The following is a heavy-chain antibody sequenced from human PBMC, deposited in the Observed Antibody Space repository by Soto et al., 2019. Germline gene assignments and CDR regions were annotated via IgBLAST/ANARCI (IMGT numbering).Heavy chain of an antibody. CDR1: GFTFSSYW. CDR2: INSDGSST. Sequence: GGSLRLSFAASGFTFSSYWMHWVRQAPGKGLVWVSRINSDGSSTSYADSVKGRFTISRDNAKNTLYLQMNSLRAEDTAVYYCVRTSLVVAAATREDYWGQGNLVTVSS. D-gene: IGHD2-15*01. V-gene: IGHV3-74*01. CDR3: VRTSLVVAAATREDY. J-gene: IGHJ4*02.